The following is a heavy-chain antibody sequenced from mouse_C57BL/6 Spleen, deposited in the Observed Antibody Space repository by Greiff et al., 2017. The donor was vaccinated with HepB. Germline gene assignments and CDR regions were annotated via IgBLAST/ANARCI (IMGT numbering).Heavy chain of an antibody. J-gene: IGHJ4*01. D-gene: IGHD2-2*01. CDR1: GFTFSDYY. CDR3: ARDGGYDEGMDY. CDR2: INYDGSST. Sequence: EVHLVESEGGLVQPGSSMKLSCTASGFTFSDYYMAWVRQVPEKGLEWVANINYDGSSTYYLDSLKSRFIISRDNAKNILYLQMSSLKSEDTATYYCARDGGYDEGMDYWGQGTSVTVSS. V-gene: IGHV5-16*01.